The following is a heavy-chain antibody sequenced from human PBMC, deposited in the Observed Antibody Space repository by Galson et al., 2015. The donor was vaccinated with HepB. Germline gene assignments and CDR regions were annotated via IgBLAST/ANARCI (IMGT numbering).Heavy chain of an antibody. CDR1: GFTFSSYA. D-gene: IGHD6-13*01. CDR2: ISATGGST. Sequence: SLRLSCAASGFTFSSYAMSWVRQTPGKALEWVSTISATGGSTYYADSVKGRFTISRDNSKNTLYLQMNSLRAEDTAVYYCAKVSSSWYAGLDRFDPWGQGTLVTVSS. J-gene: IGHJ5*02. V-gene: IGHV3-23*01. CDR3: AKVSSSWYAGLDRFDP.